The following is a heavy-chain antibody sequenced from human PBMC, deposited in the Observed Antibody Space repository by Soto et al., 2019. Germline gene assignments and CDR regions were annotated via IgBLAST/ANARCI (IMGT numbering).Heavy chain of an antibody. V-gene: IGHV3-30-3*01. D-gene: IGHD6-19*01. CDR3: ARDQGLWLVPPFFDY. CDR2: ISYDGSNK. J-gene: IGHJ4*02. CDR1: GFTFSSYA. Sequence: GGSLRLSCAASGFTFSSYAMHWVRQAPGKGLEWVAVISYDGSNKYYADSVKGRFTISRDNSKNSLYLQMNSLRAEDTAVYYCARDQGLWLVPPFFDYWGQGTLVTVSS.